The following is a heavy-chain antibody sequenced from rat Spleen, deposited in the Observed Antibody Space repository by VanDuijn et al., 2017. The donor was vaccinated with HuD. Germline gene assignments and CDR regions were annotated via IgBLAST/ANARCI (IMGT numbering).Heavy chain of an antibody. Sequence: EVQLVESGGGLVQPGRSMELSCAASGFSFSSFPMAWVRQAPRKGLEWVATISFDGSSTYYRDSVKGRFTISRDNAKSTLSLQMDSLRSEDTATYYCARRHYGYTDYFDYWGQGVMVTVSS. CDR2: ISFDGSST. V-gene: IGHV5-46*01. CDR1: GFSFSSFP. CDR3: ARRHYGYTDYFDY. J-gene: IGHJ2*01. D-gene: IGHD1-9*01.